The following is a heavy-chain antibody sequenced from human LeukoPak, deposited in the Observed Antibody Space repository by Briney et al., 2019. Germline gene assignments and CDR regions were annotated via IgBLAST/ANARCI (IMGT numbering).Heavy chain of an antibody. J-gene: IGHJ3*02. V-gene: IGHV4-34*01. D-gene: IGHD4-17*01. CDR1: GGSFSGYY. CDR3: ARGPDYGDGDAFDI. CDR2: INHSGST. Sequence: SETLSLTCAVYGGSFSGYYWSWIRQPPGKGLEWIGEINHSGSTNYNPSLKSRVTISVDTSKNQSSLKLSSVTAADTAVYYCARGPDYGDGDAFDIWGQGTMVTVSS.